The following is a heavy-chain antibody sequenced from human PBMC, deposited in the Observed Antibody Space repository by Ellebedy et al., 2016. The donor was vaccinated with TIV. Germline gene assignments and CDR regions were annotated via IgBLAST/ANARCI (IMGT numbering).Heavy chain of an antibody. V-gene: IGHV3-7*01. Sequence: GESLKISCAASGFTFSTYWMGWVRQAAGKGLEWVANTKQDGSEKYYVDSVMGRFTISRDNAKNSLYLQMNSLRAEDTAVYYCARGGNWDLGYWGQGILVTVSS. J-gene: IGHJ4*02. D-gene: IGHD7-27*01. CDR2: TKQDGSEK. CDR1: GFTFSTYW. CDR3: ARGGNWDLGY.